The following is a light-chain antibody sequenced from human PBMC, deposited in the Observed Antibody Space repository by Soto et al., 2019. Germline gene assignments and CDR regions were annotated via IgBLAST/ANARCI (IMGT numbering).Light chain of an antibody. V-gene: IGKV3-11*01. CDR3: QHRNNWPQT. CDR2: DAS. J-gene: IGKJ4*01. Sequence: EIVLTQSPATLSLSPGERDSVSCRASQSVSSYLAWYQQKPDQAPSLLIYDASNSGTGITARFSGSGFGTDFTLPIGSLEPEDFAVYYFQHRNNWPQTFGGGTKVEIK. CDR1: QSVSSY.